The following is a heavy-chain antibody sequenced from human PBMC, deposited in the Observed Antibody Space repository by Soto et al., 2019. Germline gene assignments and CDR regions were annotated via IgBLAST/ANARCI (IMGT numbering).Heavy chain of an antibody. D-gene: IGHD3-10*01. CDR3: ARPNTYYSPNFFDY. J-gene: IGHJ4*02. CDR2: IYWDDDK. V-gene: IGHV2-5*02. Sequence: QITLKESGPTLVKPTQTLTLTCTFSGFSLSTSGVGVGWIRQPPGKALEWLALIYWDDDKRYSPSLKSRLTITKDPSKNPVVLTMTNMDPVDTATYNCARPNTYYSPNFFDYWGQGTLVTVSS. CDR1: GFSLSTSGVG.